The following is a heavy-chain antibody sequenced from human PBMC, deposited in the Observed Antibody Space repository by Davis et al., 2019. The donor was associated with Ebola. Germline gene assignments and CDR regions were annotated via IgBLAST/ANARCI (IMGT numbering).Heavy chain of an antibody. J-gene: IGHJ5*02. CDR1: GYTFTSYY. V-gene: IGHV1-46*01. CDR2: INPSGGST. D-gene: IGHD5-24*01. CDR3: ARDAWGEMASKYNWFDP. Sequence: ASVKVSCKASGYTFTSYYMHWVRQAPGQGLEWMGIINPSGGSTSYAQKFQGRVTMTRDTSTSTAYMELSSLRSEDTAVYYCARDAWGEMASKYNWFDPWGQGTLVTVSS.